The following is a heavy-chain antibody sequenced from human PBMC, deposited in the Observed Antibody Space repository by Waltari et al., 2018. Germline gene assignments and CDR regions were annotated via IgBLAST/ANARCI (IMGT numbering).Heavy chain of an antibody. J-gene: IGHJ6*02. D-gene: IGHD2-15*01. V-gene: IGHV3-23*01. CDR2: ISGSGGST. Sequence: EVQLLESGGGLVQPGGSLRLSCAASGFTFSSYAMSWVRQAPGKGLEWVSAISGSGGSTYYADSVKGRVTISRDNSKNTLYLQMNSLRAEDTAVYYCAKDSRSRGSDCSGGSCYSHYYYGMDVWGQGTTVTVSS. CDR1: GFTFSSYA. CDR3: AKDSRSRGSDCSGGSCYSHYYYGMDV.